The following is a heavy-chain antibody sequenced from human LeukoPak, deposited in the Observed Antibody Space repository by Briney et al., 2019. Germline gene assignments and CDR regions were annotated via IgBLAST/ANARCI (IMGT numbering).Heavy chain of an antibody. CDR3: ATVFLELGVPSSFDFVAANYYFDS. Sequence: ASVKVSCKASGGTPRRFSVNWVRQAPGRGPEWMGGIIPAFGTLIYARDFQDRVTITADESTSTAYMELSSLRSEDTAVYYCATVFLELGVPSSFDFVAANYYFDSWGQGTLVTVSS. J-gene: IGHJ4*02. CDR2: IIPAFGTL. CDR1: GGTPRRFS. D-gene: IGHD5-12*01. V-gene: IGHV1-69*01.